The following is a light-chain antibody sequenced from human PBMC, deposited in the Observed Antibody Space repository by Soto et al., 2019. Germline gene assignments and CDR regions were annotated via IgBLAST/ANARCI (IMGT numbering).Light chain of an antibody. CDR2: KAS. J-gene: IGKJ2*01. CDR1: QSISSW. CDR3: QLYNSYSYT. V-gene: IGKV1-5*03. Sequence: DIQMTQSPSTLSASVGDRVTITCRASQSISSWLAWYQQKPGKAPKLLIYKASSLESGVPSRFSGSGSGTEFPLTISSLNPDDFATYYCQLYNSYSYTVGQGTKLEIQ.